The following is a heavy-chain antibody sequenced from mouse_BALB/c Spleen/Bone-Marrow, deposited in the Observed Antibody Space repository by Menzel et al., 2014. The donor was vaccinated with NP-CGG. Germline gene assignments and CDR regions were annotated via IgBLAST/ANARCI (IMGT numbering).Heavy chain of an antibody. J-gene: IGHJ2*01. D-gene: IGHD6-1*01. CDR3: NAEHGNYHYFDY. Sequence: VQLQQSGAELVRSGASVKLSCTASGFIIKDYYMHWVKQRPEQGLEWIGWIDPGNGDTEYAPKFQGKATMTADTSSNTAYLQLSSLTSEDTAVYYCNAEHGNYHYFDYWGQGTPLTVSS. V-gene: IGHV14-4*02. CDR1: GFIIKDYY. CDR2: IDPGNGDT.